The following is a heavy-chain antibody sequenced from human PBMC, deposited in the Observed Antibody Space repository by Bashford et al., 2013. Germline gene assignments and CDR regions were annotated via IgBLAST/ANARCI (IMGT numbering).Heavy chain of an antibody. D-gene: IGHD5/OR15-5a*01. J-gene: IGHJ4*02. CDR1: GGSISSRNHH. V-gene: IGHV4-39*07. CDR2: IYYSGST. Sequence: SETLSLTCSASGGSISSRNHHWGWVRQPPGKGLEWIGSIYYSGSTYYNPSLKSRVTISVDTSKNQFSLKLSSVTAADTALYYCARDSPSLRSLDYWGQGTLVTVSS. CDR3: ARDSPSLRSLDY.